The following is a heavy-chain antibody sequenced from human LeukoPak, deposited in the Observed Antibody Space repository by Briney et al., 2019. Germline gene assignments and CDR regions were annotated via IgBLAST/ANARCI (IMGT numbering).Heavy chain of an antibody. D-gene: IGHD6-19*01. Sequence: SETLSLTCTVSGGSISSYYWSWIRQPPGKGLEWIGYIYYSGSANYNSSLKSRVTISVDTSKNQFSLKLSSVTAADTAVYYCARLSYSRGWAIDYWGQGTLVTVSS. CDR3: ARLSYSRGWAIDY. J-gene: IGHJ4*02. CDR1: GGSISSYY. V-gene: IGHV4-59*08. CDR2: IYYSGSA.